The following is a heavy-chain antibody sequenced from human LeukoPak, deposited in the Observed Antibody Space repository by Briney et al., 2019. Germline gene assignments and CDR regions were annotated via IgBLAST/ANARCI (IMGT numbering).Heavy chain of an antibody. CDR1: GGSFSGYY. CDR3: AREQDRIRFDP. CDR2: NNHSGST. J-gene: IGHJ5*02. V-gene: IGHV4-34*01. Sequence: SETLSLTCAVYGGSFSGYYWSWIRQPPGKGLEWIGENNHSGSTNYNPSLKSRVTISVDTSKNQFSLKLNSVTAADTAVYYCAREQDRIRFDPWGQGTLVTVSS. D-gene: IGHD2-15*01.